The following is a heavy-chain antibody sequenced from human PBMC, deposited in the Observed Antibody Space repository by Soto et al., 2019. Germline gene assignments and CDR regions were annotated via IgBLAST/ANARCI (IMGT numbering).Heavy chain of an antibody. CDR1: GFTFSTYD. CDR2: ISGTSPTT. V-gene: IGHV3-48*02. Sequence: XVSLRLSCAASGFTFSTYDMNWVRQAPGKGLEWISFISGTSPTTSYADSVRGRFTISRDDARNSLYLQMNSLRDDDTAVYYCARDRDGDEDFDSWGQGTPVTVSS. CDR3: ARDRDGDEDFDS. J-gene: IGHJ4*02. D-gene: IGHD2-15*01.